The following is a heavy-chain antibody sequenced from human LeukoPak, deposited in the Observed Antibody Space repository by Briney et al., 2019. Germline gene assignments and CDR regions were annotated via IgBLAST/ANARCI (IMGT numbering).Heavy chain of an antibody. CDR1: GFTFSSYW. J-gene: IGHJ4*02. D-gene: IGHD3-22*01. CDR3: ARGPYDSSGYSFDY. Sequence: PGGSLRLSCAASGFTFSSYWMSWVRQAPGKGLEWVANIKQDGSEKYYVDSVKGRFTISRDNAKNSPYLQMNSLRAEDTAVYYCARGPYDSSGYSFDYWGQGTLVTVSS. V-gene: IGHV3-7*01. CDR2: IKQDGSEK.